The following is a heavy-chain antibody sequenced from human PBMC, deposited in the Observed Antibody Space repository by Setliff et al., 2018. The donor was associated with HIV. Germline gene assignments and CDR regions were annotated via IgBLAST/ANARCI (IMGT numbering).Heavy chain of an antibody. V-gene: IGHV4-34*01. CDR3: ARAPITIFGVIIIPVYFDY. J-gene: IGHJ4*02. Sequence: SETLSLTCAVYGGSFSGYSWTWIRQPPGKGLEWIGEIDQSGSTNYNPSLKSRVTISVDTSNNQFSLKLSSVTAADTAVYYCARAPITIFGVIIIPVYFDYWGQGTLVTVSS. CDR2: IDQSGST. CDR1: GGSFSGYS. D-gene: IGHD3-3*01.